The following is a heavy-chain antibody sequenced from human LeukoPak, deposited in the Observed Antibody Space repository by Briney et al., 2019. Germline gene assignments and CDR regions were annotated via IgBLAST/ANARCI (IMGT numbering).Heavy chain of an antibody. V-gene: IGHV1-18*01. Sequence: GASVKVSCKASGYTFTSYGISWVRQAPGQGLEWMGWISAYNGNTNYAQKLQGRVTMTTDTSTSTAYMELRSLRSDDTAVYYCARDVWVIGGYKPKSYYHYYMDVWGKGTTVTVSS. D-gene: IGHD5-24*01. J-gene: IGHJ6*03. CDR2: ISAYNGNT. CDR1: GYTFTSYG. CDR3: ARDVWVIGGYKPKSYYHYYMDV.